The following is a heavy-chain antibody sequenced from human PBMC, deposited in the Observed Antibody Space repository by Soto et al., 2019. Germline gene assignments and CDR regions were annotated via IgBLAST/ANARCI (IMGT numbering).Heavy chain of an antibody. J-gene: IGHJ5*02. V-gene: IGHV4-34*01. CDR3: ARANCTNGVCYFGFDP. D-gene: IGHD2-8*01. CDR2: INHSGST. CDR1: GGSFSGYY. Sequence: PSETLSLTCAVYGGSFSGYYWSWIRQPPGKGLEWIGEINHSGSTNYNPSLKRRVTISVDTSKNQFSLKLSSVTAADTAVYYCARANCTNGVCYFGFDPWGQGTLVTVSS.